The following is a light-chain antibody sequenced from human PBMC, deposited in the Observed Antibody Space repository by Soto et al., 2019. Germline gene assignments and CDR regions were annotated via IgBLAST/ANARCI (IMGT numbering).Light chain of an antibody. CDR3: QSYDSSLSGSV. V-gene: IGLV1-40*01. CDR2: GND. Sequence: QSVLTQPPSVSGAPGQRVTISCTGSRSNIGAGSDVHWYQHLPGTAPKLLIYGNDNRPAGVPDRFSGSKSGTSASLAIAGLQAEDEADYYGQSYDSSLSGSVFGGGTKLTVL. J-gene: IGLJ2*01. CDR1: RSNIGAGSD.